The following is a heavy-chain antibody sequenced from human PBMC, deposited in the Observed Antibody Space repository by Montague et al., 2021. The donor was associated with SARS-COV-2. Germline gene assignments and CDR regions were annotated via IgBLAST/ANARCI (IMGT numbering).Heavy chain of an antibody. CDR1: GGSFNTYS. D-gene: IGHD3-10*01. Sequence: SETLSLTCAVPGGSFNTYSWNWIRQPPGKGLEWIGEIHHGGSTNYNPSLKSRVTISADTSKNQFSLKVTSVAAADTAVYYCARLGDGVVPSPILGVGPYYSYYYMDVWGKGTPVTVSS. CDR3: ARLGDGVVPSPILGVGPYYSYYYMDV. CDR2: IHHGGST. V-gene: IGHV4-34*01. J-gene: IGHJ6*03.